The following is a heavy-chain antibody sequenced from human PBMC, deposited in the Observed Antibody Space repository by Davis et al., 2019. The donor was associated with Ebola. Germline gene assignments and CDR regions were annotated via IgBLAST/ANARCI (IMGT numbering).Heavy chain of an antibody. J-gene: IGHJ3*02. D-gene: IGHD2-2*01. Sequence: PGGSLRLSCVGSGFTFDDYAMHWVRQVPGKGLEWVSSISWNSDSVGYVDSVKGRFTISRDNSKNTLYLQMNSLRAEDTAVYYCAKVQRGIWGQGTMVTVSS. CDR1: GFTFDDYA. CDR2: ISWNSDSV. CDR3: AKVQRGI. V-gene: IGHV3-9*01.